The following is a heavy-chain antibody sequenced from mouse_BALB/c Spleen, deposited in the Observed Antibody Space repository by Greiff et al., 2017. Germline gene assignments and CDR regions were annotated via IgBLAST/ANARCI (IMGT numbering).Heavy chain of an antibody. V-gene: IGHV5-6-2*01. Sequence: EVQLVESGGDLVKPGGSLKLSCAASGFTFSSYYMSWVRQTPEKRLELVAAINSNGGSTYYPDTVKGRFTISRDNAKNTLYLQMSSLKSEDTALYYCARHGYDGYYGYAMDYWGQGTSVTVSS. CDR2: INSNGGST. J-gene: IGHJ4*01. CDR3: ARHGYDGYYGYAMDY. CDR1: GFTFSSYY. D-gene: IGHD2-3*01.